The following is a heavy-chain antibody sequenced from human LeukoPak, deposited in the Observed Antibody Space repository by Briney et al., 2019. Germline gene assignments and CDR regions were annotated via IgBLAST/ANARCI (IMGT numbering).Heavy chain of an antibody. J-gene: IGHJ3*02. CDR2: ISSSSSTI. V-gene: IGHV3-48*02. D-gene: IGHD3-22*01. CDR1: GFTFSSYT. Sequence: PGRSLRLSCAASGFTFSSYTMNWVRQAPGKGLEWVSYISSSSSTIYYADSVKGRFTISRHNAKNSLYLQMNSLRDEDTAVYYCARNSGYYDAFDIWGQGTMVTVSS. CDR3: ARNSGYYDAFDI.